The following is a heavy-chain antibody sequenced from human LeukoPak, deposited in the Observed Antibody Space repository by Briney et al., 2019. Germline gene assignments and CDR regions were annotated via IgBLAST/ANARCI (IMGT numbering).Heavy chain of an antibody. D-gene: IGHD3-22*01. Sequence: GGSLRLSCAASGFTVSSNYMSWVRQAPGKGLEWVSVIYSGGSTFYADSVKDRFTISRDNSKNTLYLQMNSLRAEDTAVYYCARGYDSSGSLDSGGQGPLVTVS. J-gene: IGHJ4*02. V-gene: IGHV3-66*01. CDR1: GFTVSSNY. CDR3: ARGYDSSGSLDS. CDR2: IYSGGST.